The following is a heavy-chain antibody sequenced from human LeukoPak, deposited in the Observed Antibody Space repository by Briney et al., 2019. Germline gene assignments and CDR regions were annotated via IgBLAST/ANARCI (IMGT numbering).Heavy chain of an antibody. CDR3: ARHLEGWLRTALDY. J-gene: IGHJ4*02. CDR2: IYYSGST. D-gene: IGHD5-24*01. Sequence: PSETLSLTCTVSGGSISSSSNYWGWIRQPPGKGLEWIGSIYYSGSTYYNPSLKSRVTISVDTSKNQFSLKLSSVTAADTAVYYCARHLEGWLRTALDYWGQGTLVTVSS. CDR1: GGSISSSSNY. V-gene: IGHV4-39*01.